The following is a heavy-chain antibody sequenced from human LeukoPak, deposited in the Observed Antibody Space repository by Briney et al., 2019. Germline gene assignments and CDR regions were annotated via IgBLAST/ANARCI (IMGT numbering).Heavy chain of an antibody. Sequence: ASVKVSYKASGYTFTGYYMHWVRQAPGQGLEWMGWINPNSGGTNYAQKFQGRVTMTRDTSISTAYMELSRLRSDDTAVYYCARDPYCSSTSCQYNWFDPWGQGTLVTVSS. CDR2: INPNSGGT. J-gene: IGHJ5*02. V-gene: IGHV1-2*02. CDR3: ARDPYCSSTSCQYNWFDP. CDR1: GYTFTGYY. D-gene: IGHD2-2*01.